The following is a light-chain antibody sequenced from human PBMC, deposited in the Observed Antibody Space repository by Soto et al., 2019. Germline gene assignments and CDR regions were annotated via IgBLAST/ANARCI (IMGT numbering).Light chain of an antibody. CDR1: QSISDT. Sequence: EIVMTQSPATLSVSPGGRATLSCRASQSISDTLAWYQQKPGQAPRLLIYGASTRAPGFPARFSGSRSGTDFTLTISSLQSEDFAVCYCQQFNIWPWTFGQGTKVEIK. V-gene: IGKV3-15*01. J-gene: IGKJ1*01. CDR2: GAS. CDR3: QQFNIWPWT.